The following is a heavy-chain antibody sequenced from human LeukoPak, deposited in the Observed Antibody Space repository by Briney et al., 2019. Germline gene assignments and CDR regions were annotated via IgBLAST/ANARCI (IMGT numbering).Heavy chain of an antibody. CDR1: GFTFSSYA. CDR3: ARRWLDY. Sequence: GRSLRLSCAASGFTFSSYAIHWVRQAPGKGLEWVAVISYDGSNKYYADSVKGRFTISRDNSKNTLYLQMNSLRAEDTAVYYCARRWLDYWGQGTLVTVSS. V-gene: IGHV3-30-3*01. D-gene: IGHD2-15*01. CDR2: ISYDGSNK. J-gene: IGHJ4*02.